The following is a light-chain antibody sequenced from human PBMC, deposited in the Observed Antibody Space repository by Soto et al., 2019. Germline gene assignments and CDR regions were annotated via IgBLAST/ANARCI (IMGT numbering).Light chain of an antibody. CDR3: QQYSIWPYT. Sequence: EIGMTQSPATLSVSPGERATLSCRASQSISSNLAWYQQKPGQAPRLLIYGASTRATGIPARFSGSGSGTEFTLTISSLQSEDFAVYYCQQYSIWPYTFGQGTKLEIK. J-gene: IGKJ2*01. CDR1: QSISSN. CDR2: GAS. V-gene: IGKV3-15*01.